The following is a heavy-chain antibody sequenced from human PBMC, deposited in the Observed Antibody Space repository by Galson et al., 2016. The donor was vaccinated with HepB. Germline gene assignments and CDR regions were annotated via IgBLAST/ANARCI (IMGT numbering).Heavy chain of an antibody. Sequence: MSWVRQAPGKGLEWVSVIYSDGSAYYADSVKGRFTISRDISKNMVDLQMNNLRAEDTAVYYCAREKGYLTNWFFDLWGRGTLVTVSS. CDR3: AREKGYLTNWFFDL. J-gene: IGHJ2*01. CDR2: IYSDGSA. D-gene: IGHD3-16*02. V-gene: IGHV3-53*05.